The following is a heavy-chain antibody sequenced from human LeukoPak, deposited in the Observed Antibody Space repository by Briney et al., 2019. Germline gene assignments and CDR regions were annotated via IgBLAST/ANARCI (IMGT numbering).Heavy chain of an antibody. D-gene: IGHD6-13*01. CDR3: AREGVAAARVYWFDP. CDR1: GFTCSSYS. V-gene: IGHV3-48*01. J-gene: IGHJ5*02. Sequence: QPGGSLRLSCAASGFTCSSYSMNWVRQAPGKGREGVSYISSSRSTICYADPVKGRFTISRDNAQNSLYLQMNRLRAEDTAVYYCAREGVAAARVYWFDPWRQGTLVTVSS. CDR2: ISSSRSTI.